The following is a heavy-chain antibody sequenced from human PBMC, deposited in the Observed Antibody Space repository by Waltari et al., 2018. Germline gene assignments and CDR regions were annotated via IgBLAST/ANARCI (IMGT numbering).Heavy chain of an antibody. Sequence: EVQLVESGGGLVKPGGSRRLSCAASGFTFSNDWMSWLRQAPGKGLEWVGRIKSKTAGGTTDYAAPVKGRFTISRDDSKNTLYLQMNSLKTEDTAVYYCTTDSSSWGGFDYWGQGTLVTVSS. V-gene: IGHV3-15*01. CDR1: GFTFSNDW. D-gene: IGHD6-13*01. CDR2: IKSKTAGGTT. CDR3: TTDSSSWGGFDY. J-gene: IGHJ4*02.